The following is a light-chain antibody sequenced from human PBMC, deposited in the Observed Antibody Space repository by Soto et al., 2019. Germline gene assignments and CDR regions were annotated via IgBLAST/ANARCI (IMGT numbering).Light chain of an antibody. V-gene: IGKV1-5*01. CDR3: QQYDSYPWT. J-gene: IGKJ1*01. CDR2: DAS. Sequence: DIPMDPSPSPPSASLGDTVTITFPASQSINKWLAWYHQKPGKAPKLLIYDASSLNSGAPSRFSGRGSGTEFTLTISSVQPDDFAAYYCQQYDSYPWTFGQGTKV. CDR1: QSINKW.